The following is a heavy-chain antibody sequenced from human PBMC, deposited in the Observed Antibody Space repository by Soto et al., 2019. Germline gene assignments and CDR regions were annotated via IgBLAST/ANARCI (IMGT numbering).Heavy chain of an antibody. D-gene: IGHD3-22*01. J-gene: IGHJ4*02. CDR3: ARSVFSGSGYHYFDY. CDR1: GGSISSYY. CDR2: IYYSGST. Sequence: SETLSLTCTVSGGSISSYYWSWIRQPPGKGLEWIGYIYYSGSTNYNPSLKSRVTISVDTSKNQFSLKLSSVTAADTAVYYCARSVFSGSGYHYFDYWGQGTLITVSS. V-gene: IGHV4-59*01.